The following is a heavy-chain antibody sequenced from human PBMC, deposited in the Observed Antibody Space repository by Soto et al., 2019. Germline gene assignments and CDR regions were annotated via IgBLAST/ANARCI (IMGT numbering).Heavy chain of an antibody. D-gene: IGHD1-1*01. J-gene: IGHJ4*02. V-gene: IGHV3-30*03. CDR1: GFIFSNYG. CDR2: VSHDGTVQ. Sequence: QVQLVESGGGVVQPGRSLRLSCAASGFIFSNYGMSWVRQAPGKGLEWVAVVSHDGTVQHYGDSVKGRFTISRDNAKNSLYLQLNSLRAEDTAVYYCARGYNYFDYWGQGTLVTVSS. CDR3: ARGYNYFDY.